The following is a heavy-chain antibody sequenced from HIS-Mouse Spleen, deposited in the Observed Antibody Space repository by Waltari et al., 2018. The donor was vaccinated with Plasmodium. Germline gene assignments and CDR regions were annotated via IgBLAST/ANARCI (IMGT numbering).Heavy chain of an antibody. D-gene: IGHD6-13*01. V-gene: IGHV3-7*01. CDR1: GFTFSSSW. J-gene: IGHJ2*01. Sequence: EVQLVESGGDLVQPGGPRILSCPASGFTFSSSWMGWVSQAPGKGLEWGANIKQDGSEKYYVDSVKGRFTISRDNAKNSLYLQMNSLRAEDTAVYYCASSWYWYFDLWGRGTLVTVSS. CDR2: IKQDGSEK. CDR3: ASSWYWYFDL.